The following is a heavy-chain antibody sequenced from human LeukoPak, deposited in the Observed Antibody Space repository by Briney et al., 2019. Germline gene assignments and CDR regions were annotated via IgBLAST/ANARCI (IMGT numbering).Heavy chain of an antibody. Sequence: TVGSPRLSCSASGFIFNNCGLRSVRQAPGEGLEWVSAISNDGGETNYADFVKGRFTISRDNSKNTLSLQMNSLRPEDTALYYCAKGNSGYFADLWGQGTVVTVSS. J-gene: IGHJ5*02. CDR1: GFIFNNCG. D-gene: IGHD3-22*01. CDR2: ISNDGGET. CDR3: AKGNSGYFADL. V-gene: IGHV3-23*01.